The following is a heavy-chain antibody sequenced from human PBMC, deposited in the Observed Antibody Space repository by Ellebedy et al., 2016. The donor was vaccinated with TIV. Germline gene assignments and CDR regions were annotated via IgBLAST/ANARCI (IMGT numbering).Heavy chain of an antibody. CDR2: ISSNSSYI. CDR3: ARGFITMIVEGPSGEYPTDY. Sequence: PGGSLRLSCAASGFTFGSYSMNWVRQAPGKGLEWVSSISSNSSYIYYADSVKGRFTISRDNAKNSLYLQMNSLRAEDTAVYYCARGFITMIVEGPSGEYPTDYWGQGTLVTVSS. D-gene: IGHD3-22*01. CDR1: GFTFGSYS. J-gene: IGHJ4*02. V-gene: IGHV3-21*01.